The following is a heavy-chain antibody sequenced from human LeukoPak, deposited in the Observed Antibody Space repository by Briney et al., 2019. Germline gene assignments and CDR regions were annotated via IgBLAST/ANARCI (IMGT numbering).Heavy chain of an antibody. D-gene: IGHD5-18*01. CDR1: GFIFGTYT. J-gene: IGHJ4*02. Sequence: PGGSLRLSCVASGFIFGTYTMHWFRQAPGKGLEYVSAISGNGGDTYYANSVKGRFTVSRDNSKNTLYLQMGSLRPEDMAVYYCAREFPGYSCGSFDSWGQGTLVTVSS. CDR2: ISGNGGDT. CDR3: AREFPGYSCGSFDS. V-gene: IGHV3-64*01.